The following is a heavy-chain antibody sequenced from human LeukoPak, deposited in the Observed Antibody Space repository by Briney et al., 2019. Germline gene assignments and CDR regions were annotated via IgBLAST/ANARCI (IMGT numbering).Heavy chain of an antibody. CDR3: ARPVRYCSSTSCYNWFDP. CDR1: GGSISSYY. J-gene: IGHJ5*02. V-gene: IGHV4-59*01. Sequence: SETLSLTCTVSGGSISSYYWSWIRQPPGKGLEWIGYIYYSGSTDYNPSLKSRVTISVDTSKNQFSLKLSSVTAADTAVYYCARPVRYCSSTSCYNWFDPWGQGTLVTVSS. D-gene: IGHD2-2*01. CDR2: IYYSGST.